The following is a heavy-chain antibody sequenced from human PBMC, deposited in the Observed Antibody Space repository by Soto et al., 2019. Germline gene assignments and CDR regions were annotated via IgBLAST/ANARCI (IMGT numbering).Heavy chain of an antibody. CDR1: EFTVSSNY. J-gene: IGHJ4*02. V-gene: IGHV3-53*01. Sequence: GGSLRLSCAASEFTVSSNYMNWVRQAPGKGLECVSTIYSGGSTYYADSVKGRFTISRDNSKNTLYLQMNNLRAEDTAVYYCAKNGLDNSPSAIDSWGPGTLVTVSS. CDR2: IYSGGST. D-gene: IGHD2-8*01. CDR3: AKNGLDNSPSAIDS.